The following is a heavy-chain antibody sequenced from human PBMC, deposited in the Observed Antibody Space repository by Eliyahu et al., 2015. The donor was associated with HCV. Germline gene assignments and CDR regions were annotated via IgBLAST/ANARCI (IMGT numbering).Heavy chain of an antibody. J-gene: IGHJ5*02. CDR2: IHYSGST. Sequence: QVXLQESGPGLVKPSETLSLTCSXXXXSXXNYYWSWIRQPPGKGLQWVGYIHYSGSTNYNPSLKSRVTISLDTSKNEFSLKLNSVTAADTALYYCAKYAAPTGPNWFDPWGQGILVTVSS. CDR3: AKYAAPTGPNWFDP. CDR1: XXSXXNYY. D-gene: IGHD1-1*01. V-gene: IGHV4-59*01.